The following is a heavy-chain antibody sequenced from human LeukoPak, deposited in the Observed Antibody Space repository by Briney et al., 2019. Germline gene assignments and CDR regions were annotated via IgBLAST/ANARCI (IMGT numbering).Heavy chain of an antibody. D-gene: IGHD6-19*01. CDR2: IWYDGSNK. Sequence: GGSLRLSCVASGFTFSNNWMAWVRQAPGKGPELVAVIWYDGSNKYYADSVKGRFTISRDNSKNTLYLQMNSLRAEDTAVYYCARDRYTVSGTNFDYWGQGTLVTVSS. CDR1: GFTFSNNW. V-gene: IGHV3-33*08. CDR3: ARDRYTVSGTNFDY. J-gene: IGHJ4*02.